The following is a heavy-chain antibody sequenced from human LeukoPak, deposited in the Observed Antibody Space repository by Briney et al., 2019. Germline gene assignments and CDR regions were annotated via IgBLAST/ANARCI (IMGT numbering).Heavy chain of an antibody. CDR2: IDPSDSYT. CDR1: GYSFTSYW. CDR3: ARHGHWNDVDFFDY. V-gene: IGHV5-10-1*01. J-gene: IGHJ4*02. D-gene: IGHD1-1*01. Sequence: GESLKIPCKGSGYSFTSYWISWVRQMSGKGLEWMGRIDPSDSYTNYSPSFQGHVTISADKSISTAYLQWSSLKASDTAMYYCARHGHWNDVDFFDYWGQGTLVTVSS.